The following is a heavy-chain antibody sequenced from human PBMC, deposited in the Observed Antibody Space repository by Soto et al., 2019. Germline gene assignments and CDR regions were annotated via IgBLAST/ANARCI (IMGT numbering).Heavy chain of an antibody. V-gene: IGHV1-69*06. D-gene: IGHD5-12*01. CDR3: ARVRVRRDGYNWNWYFDL. J-gene: IGHJ2*01. CDR1: GGTFSSYT. CDR2: IIPILGTP. Sequence: QVQPVQSGAEVKKPGSSVKVSCKASGGTFSSYTISWVRQAPGQGLEWMGGIIPILGTPNYAQKSQGRVTITADKSTSTAYMELSSLRSEDTAVYYCARVRVRRDGYNWNWYFDLWGRGTLVTVSS.